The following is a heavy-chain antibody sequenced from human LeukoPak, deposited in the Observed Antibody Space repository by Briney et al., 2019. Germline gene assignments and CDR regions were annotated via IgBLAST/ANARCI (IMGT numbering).Heavy chain of an antibody. D-gene: IGHD3-16*02. Sequence: PGGSLRLSCAASGFTFSSYAMSWVRQAPGKGLEWVSAISGSGGSTYYADSVKGRFTISRDNSKNTLYLQMISLRAEDTAVYYCAKGGSYRSQPYFDYWGQGTPVTVSS. CDR2: ISGSGGST. CDR3: AKGGSYRSQPYFDY. CDR1: GFTFSSYA. V-gene: IGHV3-23*01. J-gene: IGHJ4*02.